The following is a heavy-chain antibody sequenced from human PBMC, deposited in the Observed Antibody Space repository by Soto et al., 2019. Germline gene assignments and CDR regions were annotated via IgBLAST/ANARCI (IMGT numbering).Heavy chain of an antibody. CDR2: ISSDGDIT. Sequence: PGGSLRLSCSASGFTFSEYSMHWVRQAPGKGLQYVSTISSDGDITYYADSVKGRFTISRDNSKNTLCLQMNSLRPEDTAVYYCVKVSTFYDILTGYYSTNFFDSWGQGTLVTVSS. D-gene: IGHD3-9*01. CDR1: GFTFSEYS. J-gene: IGHJ5*01. CDR3: VKVSTFYDILTGYYSTNFFDS. V-gene: IGHV3-64D*06.